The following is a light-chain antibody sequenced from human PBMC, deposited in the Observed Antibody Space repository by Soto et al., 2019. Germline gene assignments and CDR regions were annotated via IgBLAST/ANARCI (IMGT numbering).Light chain of an antibody. J-gene: IGLJ2*01. CDR1: STDVGAYNY. CDR2: DVS. Sequence: QSALTQPASVSGSPGQSITISCTGTSTDVGAYNYVSWYQQHPGKAPKLMIYDVSNRPSGVSNRFSGSKSGNTASLTISGLQAEDEADYSCSSYTSSSTLDVVFGGGTQLNVL. CDR3: SSYTSSSTLDVV. V-gene: IGLV2-14*01.